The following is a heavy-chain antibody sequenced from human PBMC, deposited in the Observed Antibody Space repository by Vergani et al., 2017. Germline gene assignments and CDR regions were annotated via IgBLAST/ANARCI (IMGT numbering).Heavy chain of an antibody. J-gene: IGHJ4*02. CDR3: ARGNSLGSY. CDR1: GFIFSSYW. Sequence: EVQLVESGGGLVQPGGSLRLSCAASGFIFSSYWMHWVRQAPGKGLEWVAAIKEDGSEKQYVDSVKGRFTISRDKAKKSLYLQMNSLRGEDTAVYYCARGNSLGSYWGQGTLVTVSS. V-gene: IGHV3-7*01. CDR2: IKEDGSEK. D-gene: IGHD1-7*01.